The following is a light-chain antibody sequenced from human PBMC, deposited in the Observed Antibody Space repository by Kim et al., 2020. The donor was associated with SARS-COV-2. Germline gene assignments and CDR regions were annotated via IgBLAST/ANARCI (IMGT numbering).Light chain of an antibody. CDR2: YDS. CDR1: NIGSKG. V-gene: IGLV3-21*04. J-gene: IGLJ1*01. Sequence: APRKTGRITCGGNNIGSKGVYSYQQTPGLAPVLVIYYDSDPPSGIPERFSGSDAGNTATLTISRVEAGEEADYYCQVWDSSSDYVFGTGTKVTVL. CDR3: QVWDSSSDYV.